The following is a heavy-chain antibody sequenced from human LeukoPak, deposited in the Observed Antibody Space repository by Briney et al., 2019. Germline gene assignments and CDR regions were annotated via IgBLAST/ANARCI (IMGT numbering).Heavy chain of an antibody. D-gene: IGHD2-21*01. CDR3: ASPGEGGRLWDFDY. CDR2: INQGGSEK. V-gene: IGHV3-7*01. CDR1: GFTFSSYW. Sequence: GGSLRLSCTASGFTFSSYWMSWVRQAPGKGLEWVANINQGGSEKYFVDSVKGRFTISRDNAENSLYLQMNSLRVEDTAVYYCASPGEGGRLWDFDYWGQGTLVTVSS. J-gene: IGHJ4*02.